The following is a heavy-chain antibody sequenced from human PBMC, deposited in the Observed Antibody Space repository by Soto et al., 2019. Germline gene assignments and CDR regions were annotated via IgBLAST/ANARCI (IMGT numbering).Heavy chain of an antibody. J-gene: IGHJ6*04. CDR1: GFSFSSFA. D-gene: IGHD1-26*01. Sequence: EVLLLESGGGLVQPGGSLRLSCEASGFSFSSFAMNWVRQAPGKGLEWVSAIGDSGASTYYADSVKGRFTISRDNSRNPLYLQLNSLRAEDTAVYSCAKGVELDVWGNGTTVTVSS. CDR3: AKGVELDV. CDR2: IGDSGAST. V-gene: IGHV3-23*01.